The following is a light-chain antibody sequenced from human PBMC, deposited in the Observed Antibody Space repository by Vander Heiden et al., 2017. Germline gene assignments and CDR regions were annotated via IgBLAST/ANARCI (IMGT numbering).Light chain of an antibody. CDR2: DVS. V-gene: IGLV2-14*03. J-gene: IGLJ3*02. CDR1: SSDIGTYDY. CDR3: SSYTTSSTLL. Sequence: QSALTQPASVSGSPGQSITISCTGSSSDIGTYDYLSWYQQHPGKVPKLILYDVSNRPSGVSHRFSGSKSGNTASLTISGLQTEDEADYYCSSYTTSSTLLFGGGTKLTVV.